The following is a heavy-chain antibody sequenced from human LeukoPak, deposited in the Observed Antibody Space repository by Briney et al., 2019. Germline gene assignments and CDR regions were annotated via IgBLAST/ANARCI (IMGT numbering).Heavy chain of an antibody. J-gene: IGHJ3*02. V-gene: IGHV4-34*01. CDR2: INHSGRT. D-gene: IGHD4-23*01. Sequence: PSETLSLTCAVYGGSFSGYYWTWIRQPPGKGLEWIGEINHSGRTNYNPSLKSRVTISVDTSKNQFSLKLSSVTAADTAVYYCARLSVVTRPHAFDIWGQGTMVTVSS. CDR3: ARLSVVTRPHAFDI. CDR1: GGSFSGYY.